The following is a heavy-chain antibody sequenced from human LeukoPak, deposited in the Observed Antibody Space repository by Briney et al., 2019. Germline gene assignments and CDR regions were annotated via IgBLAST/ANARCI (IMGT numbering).Heavy chain of an antibody. D-gene: IGHD3-16*01. CDR2: INHSGST. Sequence: SETLSLTCAVYGGSFSGYYWSWIRQPPGKGLEWIGEINHSGSTNYNPSLKSRVTISVDTSKNQFSLKLSSVTAADTAVYYCARRIMITFGGVSYYYMDVWGKGTTVTISS. V-gene: IGHV4-34*01. CDR3: ARRIMITFGGVSYYYMDV. CDR1: GGSFSGYY. J-gene: IGHJ6*03.